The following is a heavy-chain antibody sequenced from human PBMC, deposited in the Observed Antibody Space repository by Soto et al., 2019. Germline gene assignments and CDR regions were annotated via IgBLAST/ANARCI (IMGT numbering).Heavy chain of an antibody. D-gene: IGHD1-26*01. CDR2: ISSSSSYI. Sequence: PGGSLRLSCAASGFTFSSYSMNWVRQAPGKGLEWVSSISSSSSYIYYADAVKGRFTISRDNAKNSLYLLMNSLRAEDTAVYYRARGPSGSYYSLFYYWGQGTLVTVSS. CDR3: ARGPSGSYYSLFYY. CDR1: GFTFSSYS. V-gene: IGHV3-21*01. J-gene: IGHJ4*02.